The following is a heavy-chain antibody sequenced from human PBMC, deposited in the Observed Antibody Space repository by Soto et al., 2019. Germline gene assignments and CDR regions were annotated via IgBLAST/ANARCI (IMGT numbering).Heavy chain of an antibody. V-gene: IGHV3-66*01. J-gene: IGHJ4*02. D-gene: IGHD6-19*01. Sequence: GGSLRLSCAASGFTVSSNYMSWVRQAPGKGLEWVSVIYSGGSTYYADSVKGRFTISRDNSKNTLYLQMSSLRTEDTAVYYCVKEQSSGWPRYCFDYWGQGTLVTVSS. CDR3: VKEQSSGWPRYCFDY. CDR2: IYSGGST. CDR1: GFTVSSNY.